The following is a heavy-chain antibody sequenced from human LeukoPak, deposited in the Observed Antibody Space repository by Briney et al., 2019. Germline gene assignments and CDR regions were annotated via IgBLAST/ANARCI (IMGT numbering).Heavy chain of an antibody. Sequence: GGSLRLSCAASGFILSSYGMHWVRQAPGKGLEWVAVIWYDGSNKYYADTVKGRFTISRDNSKNTLYLQMNSLRAEDTAVNYCARDGDGYCSSTSCYVPYYYGMDVWGQGTTVTVSS. V-gene: IGHV3-33*01. CDR3: ARDGDGYCSSTSCYVPYYYGMDV. J-gene: IGHJ6*02. CDR1: GFILSSYG. CDR2: IWYDGSNK. D-gene: IGHD2-2*03.